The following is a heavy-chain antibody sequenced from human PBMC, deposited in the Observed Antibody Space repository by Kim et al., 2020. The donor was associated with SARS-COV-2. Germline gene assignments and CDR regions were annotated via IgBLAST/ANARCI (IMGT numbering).Heavy chain of an antibody. J-gene: IGHJ6*02. V-gene: IGHV3-11*06. CDR3: ARDFGDIYYYYGMDV. D-gene: IGHD3-10*01. Sequence: DSVKGRFTISRDNAKNSLYLQMNSLRAEDTAVYYCARDFGDIYYYYGMDVWGQGTTVTVSS.